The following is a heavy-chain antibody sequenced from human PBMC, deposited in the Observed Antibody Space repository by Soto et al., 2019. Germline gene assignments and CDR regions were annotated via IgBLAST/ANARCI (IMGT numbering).Heavy chain of an antibody. J-gene: IGHJ4*02. D-gene: IGHD5-12*01. CDR1: GFTFSSYA. CDR3: ARDPSPYSGYYFALDGY. Sequence: PGGSLRLSSAVSGFTFSSYAMSWVRQAPGKGLEWVSAISYDGSNKYYADSVKGRFTISRDNSKNTLYLQMNSLRAEDTAVYYCARDPSPYSGYYFALDGYWGQGTLVTVSS. CDR2: ISYDGSNK. V-gene: IGHV3-30-3*01.